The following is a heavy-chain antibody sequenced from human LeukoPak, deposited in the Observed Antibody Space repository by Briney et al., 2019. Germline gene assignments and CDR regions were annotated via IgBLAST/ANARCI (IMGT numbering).Heavy chain of an antibody. CDR2: ISNNARTI. V-gene: IGHV3-48*03. J-gene: IGHJ4*02. Sequence: GGSLRLSCAASGFTFSSYEMNWVRQAPGKGLEWVSYISNNARTIYYADSVKGRFTISRDNAKNSLYLQMNSLRAEDTAVYYCAKDGPRWLANLFDYWGQGTLVTVSS. CDR3: AKDGPRWLANLFDY. D-gene: IGHD6-19*01. CDR1: GFTFSSYE.